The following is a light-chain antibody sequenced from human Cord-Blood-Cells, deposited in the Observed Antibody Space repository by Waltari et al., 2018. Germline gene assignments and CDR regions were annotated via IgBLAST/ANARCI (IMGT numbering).Light chain of an antibody. CDR1: SSDVGGYNY. V-gene: IGLV2-14*01. CDR2: DVS. Sequence: QSALTQPASVSGSPGPSITISCTGTSSDVGGYNYVSWSPQHPGKAHKLMIYDVSNRPSGVSNRFSGSKSGNTASLTISGLQAEDEADYYCSSYTSSSTLVFGGGTKLTVL. J-gene: IGLJ2*01. CDR3: SSYTSSSTLV.